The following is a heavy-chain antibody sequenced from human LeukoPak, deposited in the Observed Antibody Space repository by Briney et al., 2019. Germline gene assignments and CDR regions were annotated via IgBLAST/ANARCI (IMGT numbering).Heavy chain of an antibody. Sequence: ASVKVSCKASGYTFTSSGMSWVREAPGQGLEWMGWISAYNGNTNYAQKLQGRVTMTTDTSTSTAYMELRSLSSDDTAVYYCASGSGAGGWYSFSYYYGMDVWGQGTTVTVSS. J-gene: IGHJ6*02. D-gene: IGHD6-19*01. CDR2: ISAYNGNT. CDR3: ASGSGAGGWYSFSYYYGMDV. V-gene: IGHV1-18*01. CDR1: GYTFTSSG.